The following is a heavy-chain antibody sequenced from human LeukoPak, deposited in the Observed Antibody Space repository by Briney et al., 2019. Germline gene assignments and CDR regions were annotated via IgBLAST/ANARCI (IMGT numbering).Heavy chain of an antibody. CDR2: INTNTGNP. Sequence: ASVKVSCKASGYTFTSYAMNWVRQAPGQGLEWMGWINTNTGNPTYAQGFTGRFVFSLDTSVSTAYLQISSLKAEDTAVYYCARDAVDTVVGRRDWFDPWGQGTPVTVSS. V-gene: IGHV7-4-1*02. J-gene: IGHJ5*02. D-gene: IGHD2-2*01. CDR3: ARDAVDTVVGRRDWFDP. CDR1: GYTFTSYA.